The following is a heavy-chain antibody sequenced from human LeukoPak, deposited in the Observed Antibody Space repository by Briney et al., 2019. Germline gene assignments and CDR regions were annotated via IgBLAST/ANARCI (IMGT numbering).Heavy chain of an antibody. CDR2: IYYSGST. CDR3: ARVPTRPGSSTSHKQVGP. CDR1: GGSISSGDYY. Sequence: KPSETLSLTCTVSGGSISSGDYYWSWIRQPPGKGLEWIGYIYYSGSTYYNPSLKSRVTISVDTSKNQFSLKLSSVTAADTAVYYCARVPTRPGSSTSHKQVGPWGQGTLVTVSS. J-gene: IGHJ5*02. D-gene: IGHD2-2*01. V-gene: IGHV4-30-4*01.